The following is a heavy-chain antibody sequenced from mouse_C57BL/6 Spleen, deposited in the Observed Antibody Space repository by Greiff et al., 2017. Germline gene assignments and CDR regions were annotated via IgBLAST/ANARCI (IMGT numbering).Heavy chain of an antibody. CDR2: INPNNGGT. CDR3: ARGVYFDY. V-gene: IGHV1-26*01. J-gene: IGHJ2*01. Sequence: EVQLQQSGPELVKPGASVKISCKASGYTFTDYYMNWVKQSPGESLEWIGDINPNNGGTSYNQKFKGKATLTVDKSSSTAYMQLRSLTSEDSAVYYCARGVYFDYWGQGTTLTVSS. CDR1: GYTFTDYY.